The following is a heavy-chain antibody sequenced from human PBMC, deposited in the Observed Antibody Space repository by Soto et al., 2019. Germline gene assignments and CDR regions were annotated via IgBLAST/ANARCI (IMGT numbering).Heavy chain of an antibody. J-gene: IGHJ6*02. Sequence: PSETLSLTCTVSGGSISSYYWSWIRQPPGKGLEWIGYIYYSGSTNYNPSLKSRVTISVDTSKNQFSLKLSSVTAADTAVYYCARTYVEMATNGGMDVWGQGTTVTVSS. CDR3: ARTYVEMATNGGMDV. V-gene: IGHV4-59*01. CDR1: GGSISSYY. CDR2: IYYSGST. D-gene: IGHD5-12*01.